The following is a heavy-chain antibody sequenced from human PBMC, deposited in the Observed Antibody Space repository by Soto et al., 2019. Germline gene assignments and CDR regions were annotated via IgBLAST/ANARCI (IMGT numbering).Heavy chain of an antibody. CDR2: ISAYNGNT. CDR1: GYTFTSYG. Sequence: ASVKVSCKASGYTFTSYGISWVRQAPGQWLEWMGWISAYNGNTNYAQKLQGRVTMTTDTSTSTAYMELRSLRSDDTAVYYCARDVEKPRYYYASVNWFDPWGQGTLVTGSS. CDR3: ARDVEKPRYYYASVNWFDP. D-gene: IGHD3-22*01. J-gene: IGHJ5*02. V-gene: IGHV1-18*01.